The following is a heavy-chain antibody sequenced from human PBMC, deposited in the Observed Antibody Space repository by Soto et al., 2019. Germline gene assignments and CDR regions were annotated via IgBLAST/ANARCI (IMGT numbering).Heavy chain of an antibody. V-gene: IGHV3-30-3*01. Sequence: ESGGGVVQPGRSLRLSCAASGFTFSSYAMHWVRQAPGKGLEWVAVISYDGSNKYYADSVKGRFTISRDNSKNTLYLQMNSLRAGDTAVYYCARDLTDRNYGDFYFDYWGQGTLVTVSS. CDR2: ISYDGSNK. CDR1: GFTFSSYA. CDR3: ARDLTDRNYGDFYFDY. D-gene: IGHD4-17*01. J-gene: IGHJ4*02.